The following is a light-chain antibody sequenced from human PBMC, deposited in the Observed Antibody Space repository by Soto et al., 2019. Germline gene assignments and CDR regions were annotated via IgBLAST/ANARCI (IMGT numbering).Light chain of an antibody. V-gene: IGLV1-40*01. CDR2: SNS. CDR3: QSYDSSLSGVV. Sequence: QSVLTQPPSASGAPGQRVTISCTGSSSNIGAGYDVHWYHQLPGSAPKLLIYSNSNRPSGVPDRISGSKSGTSASLAITGLQAEDEADYYCQSYDSSLSGVVFGGGTKLTVL. CDR1: SSNIGAGYD. J-gene: IGLJ2*01.